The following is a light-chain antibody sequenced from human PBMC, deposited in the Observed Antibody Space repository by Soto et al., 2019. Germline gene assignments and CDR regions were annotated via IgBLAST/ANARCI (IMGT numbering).Light chain of an antibody. V-gene: IGLV2-8*01. CDR3: TSYAGSNNFYG. CDR2: EVT. CDR1: SSDVGGYNY. J-gene: IGLJ1*01. Sequence: QSALTQPPSASGSPGQPVTISCTGTSSDVGGYNYVSWYQQHPGKAPKLMIYEVTKRPSGVPDRFSGSKSGNTASLTVSGLQAEDEADYYCTSYAGSNNFYGFGTGTKVTVL.